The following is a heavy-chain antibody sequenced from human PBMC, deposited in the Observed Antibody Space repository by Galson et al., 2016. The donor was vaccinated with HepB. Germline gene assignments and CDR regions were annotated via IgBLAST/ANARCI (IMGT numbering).Heavy chain of an antibody. V-gene: IGHV1-18*01. J-gene: IGHJ4*02. D-gene: IGHD3-22*01. CDR2: INTYIGNT. Sequence: SVKVSCKASGYTFTSHGISWVRQAPGQGLEWLGWINTYIGNTHYSQKFQGRVTVTTDASTSTAYMELRGLRSDDTAVYYCARDNYYDSTSYYSSWGQGTLASVSS. CDR1: GYTFTSHG. CDR3: ARDNYYDSTSYYSS.